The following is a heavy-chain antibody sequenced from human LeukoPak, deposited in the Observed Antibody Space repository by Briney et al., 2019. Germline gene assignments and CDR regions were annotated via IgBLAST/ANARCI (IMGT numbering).Heavy chain of an antibody. CDR1: GFTFSSYG. Sequence: GGSLRLSCAASGFTFSSYGMSWVRQAPGKGLEWVSAISGSGGSTYYADSVKGRFTISRDNSKNTLYLQMNSLRAEDTAVYYCAKGDNWNYEVDYWGQGTLVTVSS. D-gene: IGHD1-7*01. J-gene: IGHJ4*02. V-gene: IGHV3-23*01. CDR3: AKGDNWNYEVDY. CDR2: ISGSGGST.